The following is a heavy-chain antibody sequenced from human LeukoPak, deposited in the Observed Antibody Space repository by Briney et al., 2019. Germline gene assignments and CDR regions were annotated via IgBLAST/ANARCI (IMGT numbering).Heavy chain of an antibody. V-gene: IGHV4-34*01. Sequence: SETLSLTCAVYGGSFSGYYWSWIRQPPGKGLEWIWKINHSGSTNYNPSLKSRVTISVDTSKNQFSLKLSSVTAADTAVYYCARGKGTLITMVRGVIFDYWGQGTLVTVSS. CDR2: INHSGST. J-gene: IGHJ4*02. D-gene: IGHD3-10*01. CDR3: ARGKGTLITMVRGVIFDY. CDR1: GGSFSGYY.